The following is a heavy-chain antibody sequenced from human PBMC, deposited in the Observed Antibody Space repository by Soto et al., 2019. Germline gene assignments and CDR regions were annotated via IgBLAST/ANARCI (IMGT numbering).Heavy chain of an antibody. V-gene: IGHV3-48*02. CDR3: AREGGWLNWFDP. CDR1: GFTFSSYS. Sequence: EVQLVESGGGLVQPGGSLRLSCAASGFTFSSYSMNWVRQAPGKGLEWVSYISSSSSTIYYAASVKGRFTISRDNAKISLYLQMNSLRDADTAVYYSAREGGWLNWFDPWGQGTLVTVSS. CDR2: ISSSSSTI. D-gene: IGHD6-19*01. J-gene: IGHJ5*02.